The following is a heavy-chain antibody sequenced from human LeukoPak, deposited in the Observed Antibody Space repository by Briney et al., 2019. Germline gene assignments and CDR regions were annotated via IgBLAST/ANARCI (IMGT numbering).Heavy chain of an antibody. CDR2: IRSKTDGGTT. CDR1: GFSFNYAW. D-gene: IGHD3-22*01. Sequence: GGSLRLSCAASGFSFNYAWMSWVRQAPGKGLEWVGHIRSKTDGGTTDYAAPVKGRFTISRDDSKNTLYLQMNSLKTEDTAVYYCTTDYYDSSAYPLNFDYWGQGTLVTVSS. J-gene: IGHJ4*02. CDR3: TTDYYDSSAYPLNFDY. V-gene: IGHV3-15*01.